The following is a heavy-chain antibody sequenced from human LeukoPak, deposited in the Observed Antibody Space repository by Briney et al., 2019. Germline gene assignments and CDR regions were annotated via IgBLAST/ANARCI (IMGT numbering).Heavy chain of an antibody. J-gene: IGHJ4*02. CDR2: MYDRGDT. Sequence: GGSLRLSCAVSGFTATSNFMSWVRQAPGKGLEWVSVMYDRGDTYYAYSVKGRFTVSRDTSKNTLFLQLNNVGAEDTAVYYCAGRRADTCNFCFVYWGQGTLVTVSS. CDR1: GFTATSNF. V-gene: IGHV3-66*02. D-gene: IGHD1-1*01. CDR3: AGRRADTCNFCFVY.